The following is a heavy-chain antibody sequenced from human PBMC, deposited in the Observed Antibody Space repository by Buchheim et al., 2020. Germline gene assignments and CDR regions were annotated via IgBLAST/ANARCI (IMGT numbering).Heavy chain of an antibody. Sequence: QVQLQQWGAGLLKPSETLSLTCAVYGGSFSGYYWSWIRQPPGKGLEWIGEINHRGSTNYNPSLKSRVTISVDTSNNQFSLKLSSVTAADTAVYYCASLWVAVGATHPFDYWGQGTL. D-gene: IGHD1-26*01. CDR1: GGSFSGYY. J-gene: IGHJ4*02. CDR2: INHRGST. CDR3: ASLWVAVGATHPFDY. V-gene: IGHV4-34*01.